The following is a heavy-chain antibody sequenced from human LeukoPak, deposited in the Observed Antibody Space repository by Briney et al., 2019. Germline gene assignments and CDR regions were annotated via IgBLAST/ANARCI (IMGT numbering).Heavy chain of an antibody. CDR2: IYYSGST. V-gene: IGHV4-31*03. D-gene: IGHD2-2*01. J-gene: IGHJ5*02. Sequence: PSETLSLTCTVSGGSISSGGYYWSWIRQHPGKGLEWIGYIYYSGSTYYNPSLKSRVTISVDTSKNQFSLKLSSVTAADTAVYYCATRPVFCSSTSCDGFGPWGQGTLVTVSS. CDR1: GGSISSGGYY. CDR3: ATRPVFCSSTSCDGFGP.